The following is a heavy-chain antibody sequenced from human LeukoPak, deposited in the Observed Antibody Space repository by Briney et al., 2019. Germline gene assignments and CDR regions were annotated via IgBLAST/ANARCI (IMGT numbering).Heavy chain of an antibody. CDR3: ARDRQVYYDILTGSTYYYYGMDV. V-gene: IGHV3-33*01. J-gene: IGHJ6*04. CDR1: GFTFSSYG. CDR2: IWYDGSNK. D-gene: IGHD3-9*01. Sequence: GGSLRLSCAASGFTFSSYGMHWVRQAPGKGLEWVAVIWYDGSNKYYADSVKGRFTTSRDNSKNTLYLQMNSLRAEDTAVYYCARDRQVYYDILTGSTYYYYGMDVWGKGTTVTVSS.